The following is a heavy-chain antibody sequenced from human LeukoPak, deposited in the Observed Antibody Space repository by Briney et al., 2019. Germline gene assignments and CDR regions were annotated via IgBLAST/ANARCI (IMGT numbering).Heavy chain of an antibody. CDR1: GYTFTGYY. CDR2: INPNSGGT. CDR3: ARAIEVAGTVSGFDY. D-gene: IGHD6-19*01. J-gene: IGHJ4*02. V-gene: IGHV1-2*02. Sequence: ASVKVSCKASGYTFTGYYMHWVRQAPGQGLEWMGWINPNSGGTNYAQKFQGRVTMTRDTSISTAYMELSRLRSDDTAVYYCARAIEVAGTVSGFDYWGQGTQVTVSS.